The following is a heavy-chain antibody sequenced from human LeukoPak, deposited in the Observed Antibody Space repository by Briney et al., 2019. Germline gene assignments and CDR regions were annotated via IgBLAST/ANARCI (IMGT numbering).Heavy chain of an antibody. V-gene: IGHV3-7*01. CDR2: IKQDETEK. D-gene: IGHD6-13*01. CDR3: AKGASYGAAGLPPDY. J-gene: IGHJ4*02. CDR1: GFTFSNFW. Sequence: GGSLRLSCTASGFTFSNFWMGWVRQAPGKGLEWVANIKQDETEKFYLGSVKGRFTISRDNSKNTLYLQMNSLRAEDTAVYYCAKGASYGAAGLPPDYWGQGTLVTVSS.